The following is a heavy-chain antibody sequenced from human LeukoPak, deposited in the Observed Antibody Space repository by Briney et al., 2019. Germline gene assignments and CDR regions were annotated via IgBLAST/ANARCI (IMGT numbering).Heavy chain of an antibody. V-gene: IGHV4-59*01. J-gene: IGHJ4*01. CDR3: ARSLGTTPYFDY. D-gene: IGHD1-26*01. CDR1: GDSISSYY. CDR2: ISYSGRT. Sequence: SEILSLTCTVSGDSISSYYWSWIRQPPRKGLEWIGYISYSGRTNYNPSLKSRVTMSVDTSKNQFSLKLSSVTAADTAVYYCARSLGTTPYFDYWGQGALVTVSS.